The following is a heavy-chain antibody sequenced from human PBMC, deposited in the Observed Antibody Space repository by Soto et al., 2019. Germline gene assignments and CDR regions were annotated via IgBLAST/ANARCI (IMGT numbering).Heavy chain of an antibody. D-gene: IGHD6-13*01. CDR1: GLTFSTYG. V-gene: IGHV3-21*01. Sequence: EVQLVESGGGLVKPGGSLRLSCAASGLTFSTYGMNWVRQAPGKGLEWVSSISSGGEYLGYADSLKGRLTISRDNAKNSLYLQLDSLRVEDTAVYYCAADGAAGAGMGVWGQGTTVTVSS. CDR3: AADGAAGAGMGV. CDR2: ISSGGEYL. J-gene: IGHJ6*02.